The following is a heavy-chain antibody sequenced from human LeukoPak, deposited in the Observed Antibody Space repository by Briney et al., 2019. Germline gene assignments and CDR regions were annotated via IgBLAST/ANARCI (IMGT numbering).Heavy chain of an antibody. CDR3: ARHDEGSGWYRSYIDL. D-gene: IGHD6-19*01. V-gene: IGHV4-61*05. J-gene: IGHJ2*01. Sequence: SETLSLTCTVSGGSISSSSYYWGWIRQPPGKGLEWIGYISTSGSTDYSPSLKSRVTISVDRSKNQCSLNLSSVTAADTAVYYCARHDEGSGWYRSYIDLWGRGTLVIVSS. CDR1: GGSISSSSYY. CDR2: ISTSGST.